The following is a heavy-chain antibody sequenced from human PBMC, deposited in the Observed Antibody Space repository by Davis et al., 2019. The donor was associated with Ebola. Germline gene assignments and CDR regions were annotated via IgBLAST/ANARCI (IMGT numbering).Heavy chain of an antibody. CDR3: ASMFLSSSWYFQH. CDR1: GFTFSSYS. Sequence: PGGSLRLSCAASGFTFSSYSMNWVRQAPGKGLEWVSYISSSSSYTNYADSVKGRFTMSRDNAKNSLYLQMNSLRAEDTAVYYCASMFLSSSWYFQHWGQGTLVTVSS. V-gene: IGHV3-21*05. J-gene: IGHJ1*01. CDR2: ISSSSSYT. D-gene: IGHD6-13*01.